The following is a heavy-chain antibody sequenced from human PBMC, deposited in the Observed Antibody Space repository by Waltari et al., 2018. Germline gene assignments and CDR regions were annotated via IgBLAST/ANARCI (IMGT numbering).Heavy chain of an antibody. CDR2: IYHSGST. CDR1: GYSISSGYY. Sequence: QVQLQASGPGLVKPSETLSLTCAVSGYSISSGYYWGWIRQPPGKGLEWIGSIYHSGSTYYNPSLKSRVTISVDTSKNQFSLKLSSVTAADTAVYYCARVTPAPDYGEPTFDYWGQGTLVTVSS. V-gene: IGHV4-38-2*01. D-gene: IGHD4-17*01. J-gene: IGHJ4*02. CDR3: ARVTPAPDYGEPTFDY.